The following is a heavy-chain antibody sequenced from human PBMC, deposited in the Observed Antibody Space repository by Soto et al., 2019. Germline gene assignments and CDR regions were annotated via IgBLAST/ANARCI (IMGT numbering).Heavy chain of an antibody. D-gene: IGHD4-4*01. CDR3: AREGRTSDDYSNLHLGY. CDR2: IIPIFATA. J-gene: IGHJ4*02. V-gene: IGHV1-69*01. CDR1: GGTFSSYA. Sequence: QVQLVQSGAGVKKPGSSVKVSCKASGGTFSSYAISWVPQAPGQGHEWMGGIIPIFATANYAQKFQGRLTITADESTSTGYMERSSLRSEDMAVYYCAREGRTSDDYSNLHLGYWGQGTLVTVSS.